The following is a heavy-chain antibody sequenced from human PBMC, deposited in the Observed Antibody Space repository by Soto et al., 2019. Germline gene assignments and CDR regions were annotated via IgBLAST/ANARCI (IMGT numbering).Heavy chain of an antibody. J-gene: IGHJ4*02. Sequence: PGGSLRLSCAASGFTFSSYAMSWVRQAPGKGLEWVSAISGSGGSTYYADSVKGRFTISRDNSKNTLYLQMNSLRAEDTAVYYCAKAPITMVRGVIINYFDYWGQGTLVTVSS. CDR2: ISGSGGST. CDR1: GFTFSSYA. D-gene: IGHD3-10*01. V-gene: IGHV3-23*01. CDR3: AKAPITMVRGVIINYFDY.